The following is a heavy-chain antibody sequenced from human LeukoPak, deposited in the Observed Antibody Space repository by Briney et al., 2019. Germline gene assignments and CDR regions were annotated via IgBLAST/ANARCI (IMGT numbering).Heavy chain of an antibody. CDR1: GGSISGYY. CDR2: IFYSGST. V-gene: IGHV4-59*01. J-gene: IGHJ2*01. Sequence: SETLSLTCTVSGGSISGYYWSWIRQPPGKGLEWMGYIFYSGSTNYNPSLKSRVTISVDTSKNQFSLKLSSVTAADTAVYFCARVYYGRTYDYWYFDLWGRGTLVTVSS. D-gene: IGHD3-10*01. CDR3: ARVYYGRTYDYWYFDL.